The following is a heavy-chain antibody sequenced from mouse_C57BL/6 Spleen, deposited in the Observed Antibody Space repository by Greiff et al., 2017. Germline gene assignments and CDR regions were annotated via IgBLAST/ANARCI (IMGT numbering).Heavy chain of an antibody. Sequence: VQLQQPGAELVKPGASVKLSCKASGYTFTSYWMQWVKQRPGQGLEWIGEIDPSDSYTNYNQKFKGKATLTVDKSSSTAYMQLSSLTSEDSAVYYCARSTAQAPYYYAMDYWGQGTSVTVSS. D-gene: IGHD3-2*02. CDR2: IDPSDSYT. J-gene: IGHJ4*01. V-gene: IGHV1-50*01. CDR1: GYTFTSYW. CDR3: ARSTAQAPYYYAMDY.